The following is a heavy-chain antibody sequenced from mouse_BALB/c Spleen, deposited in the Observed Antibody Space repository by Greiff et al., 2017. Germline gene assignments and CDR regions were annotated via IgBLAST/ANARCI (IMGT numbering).Heavy chain of an antibody. CDR1: GYTFTSYY. D-gene: IGHD2-3*01. Sequence: QVQLKQSGAELVKPGASVKLSCKASGYTFTSYYMYWVKQRPGQGLEWIGEINPSNGGTNFNEKFKSKATLTVDKSSSTAYMQLSSLTSEDSAVYYCTRPGDGYYDAMDYWGQGTSVTVSS. J-gene: IGHJ4*01. V-gene: IGHV1S81*02. CDR2: INPSNGGT. CDR3: TRPGDGYYDAMDY.